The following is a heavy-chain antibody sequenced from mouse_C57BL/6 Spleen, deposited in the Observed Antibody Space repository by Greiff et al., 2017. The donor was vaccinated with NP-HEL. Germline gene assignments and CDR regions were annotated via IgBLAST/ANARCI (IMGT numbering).Heavy chain of an antibody. CDR1: GYTFTSYW. D-gene: IGHD2-2*01. J-gene: IGHJ4*01. CDR3: ARTGYGYDGGYYAMDY. V-gene: IGHV1-64*01. Sequence: QVQLQQPGAELVKPGASVKLSCKASGYTFTSYWMHWVKQRPGQGLEWIGMIHPYSGSTNYNEKFKSKATLTVDKSSSTAYMQRSSLTSEDSAVYYCARTGYGYDGGYYAMDYWGQGTSVTVSS. CDR2: IHPYSGST.